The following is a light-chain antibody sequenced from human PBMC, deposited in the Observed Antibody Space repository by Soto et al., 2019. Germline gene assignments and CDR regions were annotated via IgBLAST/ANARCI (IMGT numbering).Light chain of an antibody. J-gene: IGLJ2*01. V-gene: IGLV2-14*03. CDR2: DVS. CDR3: SSYTSGSTRVV. Sequence: QSALTQPASVSGSPGQSITISCTGTSSDVGGYNYVSWYQQHPGKAPKVMIYDVSNRPSVISNRFSGSKSGNTASLTISGLQVEDEDDYHGSSYTSGSTRVVFGGGTKLTVL. CDR1: SSDVGGYNY.